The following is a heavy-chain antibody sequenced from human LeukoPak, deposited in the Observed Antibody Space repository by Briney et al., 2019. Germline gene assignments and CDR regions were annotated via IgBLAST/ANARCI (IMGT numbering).Heavy chain of an antibody. J-gene: IGHJ4*02. Sequence: GGSLRLSCAASGFTFSTYAMTWVRQAPGKGLEWVSTISGSGGSTYYADSVKGRFTISRDNSKNTLYLHIKSLRAEDTAVYYCATDLVYDFWSAYYTVSPTHRIISFDLWGQGTLVTVSS. CDR1: GFTFSTYA. V-gene: IGHV3-23*01. D-gene: IGHD3-3*01. CDR2: ISGSGGST. CDR3: ATDLVYDFWSAYYTVSPTHRIISFDL.